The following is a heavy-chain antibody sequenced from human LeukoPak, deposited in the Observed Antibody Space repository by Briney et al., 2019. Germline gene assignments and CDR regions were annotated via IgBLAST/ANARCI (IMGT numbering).Heavy chain of an antibody. Sequence: SETLSLTCTVSGDSFNTYYWTWLRQTPGKELEWIGFVASSGTSNYNPSLMSRVSISIDTSKNQFSLALTSVTPADTAVYYCARVVRGVVTSNWFDPWGQGTLVSVSS. CDR3: ARVVRGVVTSNWFDP. V-gene: IGHV4-59*01. CDR1: GDSFNTYY. J-gene: IGHJ5*02. D-gene: IGHD2-21*02. CDR2: VASSGTS.